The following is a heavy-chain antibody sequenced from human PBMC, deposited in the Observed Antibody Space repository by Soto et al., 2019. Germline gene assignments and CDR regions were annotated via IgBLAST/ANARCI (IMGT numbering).Heavy chain of an antibody. V-gene: IGHV3-33*01. J-gene: IGHJ4*02. D-gene: IGHD3-10*01. CDR2: IWYDGSNK. CDR1: GFTFSSYG. CDR3: ARGPREYYFDY. Sequence: QVQLVESGGGVVQPGRSLRLSCAASGFTFSSYGMHWVRQAPGKGLEWVAVIWYDGSNKYYADSVKGRFTISRDNSKNTLYLQMNCLRAEDTAVYYCARGPREYYFDYWGQGTLVTVSS.